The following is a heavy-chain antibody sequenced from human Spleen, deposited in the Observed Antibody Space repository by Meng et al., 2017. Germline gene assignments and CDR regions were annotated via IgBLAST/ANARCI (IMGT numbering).Heavy chain of an antibody. D-gene: IGHD3-9*01. Sequence: PGCVGLLTPSETLSLTCAVYGGSFRGYYWTWIRHPPGKGLEWIGEINHSGSTNYNPSLKSRVTISVDTSKNQFSLKLSSVTAADTAVYYCASWSRYFDWLLPDYWGQGTLVTVSS. CDR3: ASWSRYFDWLLPDY. J-gene: IGHJ4*02. V-gene: IGHV4-34*01. CDR1: GGSFRGYY. CDR2: INHSGST.